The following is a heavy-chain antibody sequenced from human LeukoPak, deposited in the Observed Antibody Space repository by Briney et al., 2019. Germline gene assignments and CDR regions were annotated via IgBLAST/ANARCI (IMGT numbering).Heavy chain of an antibody. CDR1: GGTFTGYY. J-gene: IGHJ4*02. CDR2: INPNSGGT. V-gene: IGHV1-2*04. Sequence: GASVKVSCKASGGTFTGYYMHWVRQAPGQGLEWMGWINPNSGGTNYAQKFQGWVTMTRDTSISTAYMELSRLRSDDTAVCYCARDVGKYYFDYWGQGTLVTVSS. CDR3: ARDVGKYYFDY. D-gene: IGHD2-15*01.